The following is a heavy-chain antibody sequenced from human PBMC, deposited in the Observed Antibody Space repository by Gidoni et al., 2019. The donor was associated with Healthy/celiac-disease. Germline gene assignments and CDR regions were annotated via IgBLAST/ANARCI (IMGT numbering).Heavy chain of an antibody. V-gene: IGHV3-48*02. CDR1: AFPFRSYS. D-gene: IGHD3-10*01. CDR3: AREVTMVREGWFDP. J-gene: IGHJ5*02. Sequence: EVQLVEPGGGLVQPGGSLRLSGPAAAFPFRSYSMNWVRQAPGKGLEWVSYISSSSSTIYYADSVKGRFTISRDNAKNSLYLQMNSLRDEDTAVYYCAREVTMVREGWFDPWGQGTLVTVSS. CDR2: ISSSSSTI.